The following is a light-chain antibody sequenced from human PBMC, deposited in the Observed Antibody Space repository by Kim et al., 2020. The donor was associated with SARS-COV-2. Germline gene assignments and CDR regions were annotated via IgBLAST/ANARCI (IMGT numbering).Light chain of an antibody. CDR2: GNS. J-gene: IGLJ1*01. V-gene: IGLV1-40*01. Sequence: IPRRENRSKRGAGDVVPWYRPLPGAAPKVPLYGNSNRPSGVPDRFAGSRSGTAASLAITGLQAEDEADYYCQSYDSSLSGYVFGTGTKVTVL. CDR1: RSKRGAGDV. CDR3: QSYDSSLSGYV.